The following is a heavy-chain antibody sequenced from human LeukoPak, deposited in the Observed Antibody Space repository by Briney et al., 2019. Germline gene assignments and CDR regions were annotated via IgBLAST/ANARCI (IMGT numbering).Heavy chain of an antibody. CDR1: GYTFASHL. D-gene: IGHD2-2*01. CDR2: ISPGDSET. Sequence: GESLKISCKASGYTFASHLIGWVRQLPGQGLEWMGIISPGDSETRYSPSLPGQVTISVDRSISTAYLQWSSLQASDTAMYYCARGETCSTASCYWTCYYWGQGTLVTVSS. CDR3: ARGETCSTASCYWTCYY. J-gene: IGHJ4*02. V-gene: IGHV5-51*01.